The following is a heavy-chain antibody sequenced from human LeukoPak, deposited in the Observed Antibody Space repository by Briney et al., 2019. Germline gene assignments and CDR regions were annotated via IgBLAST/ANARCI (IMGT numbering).Heavy chain of an antibody. Sequence: GESLRLSCAASGFTFSRYWMHWVRQAPGKGLVWVSRINSDGSSTTYADSVKGRFTISRDNAKNTLYLQMNSLRAEDTAVYYCANSFQLTTVNYWGQGTLVTVSS. CDR3: ANSFQLTTVNY. CDR1: GFTFSRYW. J-gene: IGHJ4*02. V-gene: IGHV3-74*01. CDR2: INSDGSST. D-gene: IGHD4-17*01.